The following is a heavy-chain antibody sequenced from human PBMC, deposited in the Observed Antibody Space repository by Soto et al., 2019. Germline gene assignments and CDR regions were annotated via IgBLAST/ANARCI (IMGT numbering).Heavy chain of an antibody. J-gene: IGHJ4*02. Sequence: ASVRVSGQASGYTFTSYGISWVRQAPGQGLEWMGWISAYNGNTNYAQKLQGRVTMTTDTSTSTAYMELRSLRSDDTAVYYCARAFPILRYFDWLSLTGFDYWGQGTLVTVSS. D-gene: IGHD3-9*01. CDR1: GYTFTSYG. V-gene: IGHV1-18*01. CDR3: ARAFPILRYFDWLSLTGFDY. CDR2: ISAYNGNT.